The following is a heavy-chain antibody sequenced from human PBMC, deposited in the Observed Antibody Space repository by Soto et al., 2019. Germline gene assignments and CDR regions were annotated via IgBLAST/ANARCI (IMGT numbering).Heavy chain of an antibody. J-gene: IGHJ5*02. CDR3: ARDSSGYSGYDSWFGP. Sequence: PSETLSLTCTVSGGSISSGGYYWSWIRQHPGKGLEWIGYIYYSGSTYYNPSLKSRVTISVDTSKNQFSLKLSSVTAADTAVYYCARDSSGYSGYDSWFGPWGQGTLVTVSS. D-gene: IGHD5-12*01. CDR1: GGSISSGGYY. V-gene: IGHV4-31*03. CDR2: IYYSGST.